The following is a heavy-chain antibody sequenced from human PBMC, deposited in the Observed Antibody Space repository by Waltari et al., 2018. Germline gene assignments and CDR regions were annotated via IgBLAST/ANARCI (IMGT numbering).Heavy chain of an antibody. Sequence: EVQLVESGGGLVQPGRSLRLSCTASGFTFGDYAMSCFRQAPGKGLEWVGFIRSKAYGGTTEYAASVKGRFTISRDDSKSIAYLQMNSLKTEDTAVYYCTRARLSITMIVVAPDYWGQGTLVTVSS. D-gene: IGHD3-22*01. V-gene: IGHV3-49*03. CDR1: GFTFGDYA. CDR2: IRSKAYGGTT. J-gene: IGHJ4*02. CDR3: TRARLSITMIVVAPDY.